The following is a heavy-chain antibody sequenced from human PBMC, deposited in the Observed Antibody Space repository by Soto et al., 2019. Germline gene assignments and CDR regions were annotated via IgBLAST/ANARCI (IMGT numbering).Heavy chain of an antibody. D-gene: IGHD5-18*01. CDR3: ARVDTAMVKGFSKYYYYGMDV. Sequence: ASVKVSCKASGYTSTSYYMHWVRQAPGQGLEWMGIINPSGGSTSYAQKFQGRVTMTRDTSTSTVYMELSSLRSEDTAVYYCARVDTAMVKGFSKYYYYGMDVWGQGTTVTVSS. CDR1: GYTSTSYY. CDR2: INPSGGST. V-gene: IGHV1-46*01. J-gene: IGHJ6*02.